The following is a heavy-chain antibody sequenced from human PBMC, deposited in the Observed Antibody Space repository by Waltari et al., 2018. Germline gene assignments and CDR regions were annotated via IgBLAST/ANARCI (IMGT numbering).Heavy chain of an antibody. CDR3: AREKGSFVL. J-gene: IGHJ5*02. CDR2: TYYSGSN. CDR1: GGSISSGDYY. Sequence: QVQLQESGPGLVKPSQTLSLTCPVSGGSISSGDYYWSWIRQPPGKGLEWIGYTYYSGSNYYNPSLNRRVTISVDTSKNQFSLKLSSGTAADTAVYYCAREKGSFVLWGQGTLVTVSS. D-gene: IGHD6-13*01. V-gene: IGHV4-30-4*08.